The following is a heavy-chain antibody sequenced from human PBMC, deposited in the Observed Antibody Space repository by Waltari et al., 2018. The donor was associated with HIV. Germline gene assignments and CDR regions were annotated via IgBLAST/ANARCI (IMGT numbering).Heavy chain of an antibody. CDR2: VYHSGTT. CDR1: GGSIRRGYYY. V-gene: IGHV4-61*02. CDR3: ARALDYYESGSFPWGFFDL. Sequence: QVQLRESGPGLVTPSQTLSLTCTVSGGSIRRGYYYRCWLRQPAGKGLEWIMRVYHSGTTNYNPSLKSRVTISVDTSNNQFSLKLSSVTAADTAVYYCARALDYYESGSFPWGFFDLWGRGTLVTVTS. D-gene: IGHD3-10*01. J-gene: IGHJ2*01.